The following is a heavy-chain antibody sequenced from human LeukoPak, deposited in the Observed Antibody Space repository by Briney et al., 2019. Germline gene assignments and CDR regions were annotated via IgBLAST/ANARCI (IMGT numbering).Heavy chain of an antibody. CDR3: ARDSGYDILTGYPSPPGYNWFDP. V-gene: IGHV4-59*01. CDR1: GGSISSYY. D-gene: IGHD3-9*01. J-gene: IGHJ5*02. CDR2: IYYSGST. Sequence: SETLSLTCTVSGGSISSYYWSWIRQPPGKGLEWIGYIYYSGSTNYNPSLKSRVTISVDTSKNQFSLRLSSVTAADTAVYYCARDSGYDILTGYPSPPGYNWFDPWGQGTLVTVSS.